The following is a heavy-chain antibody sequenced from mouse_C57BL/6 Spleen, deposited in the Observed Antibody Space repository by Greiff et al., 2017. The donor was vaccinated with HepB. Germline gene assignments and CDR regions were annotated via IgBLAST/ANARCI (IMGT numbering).Heavy chain of an antibody. J-gene: IGHJ4*01. V-gene: IGHV1-7*01. Sequence: QVQLQQSGAELAKPGASVKLSCKASGYTFTSYWMHWVKQRPGQGLEWIGYINPSSGYTKYNQKFKDKATLTADKSSSTAYMQLSSLTYEDSAVYYCARVPPLGLRESYYSMDYWGQGTSVTVSS. CDR2: INPSSGYT. CDR3: ARVPPLGLRESYYSMDY. CDR1: GYTFTSYW. D-gene: IGHD1-1*01.